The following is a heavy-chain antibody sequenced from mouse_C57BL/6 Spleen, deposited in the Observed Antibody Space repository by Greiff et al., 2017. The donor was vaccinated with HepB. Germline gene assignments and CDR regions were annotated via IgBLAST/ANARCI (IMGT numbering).Heavy chain of an antibody. J-gene: IGHJ2*01. V-gene: IGHV1-26*01. CDR3: ARAGGGSRLDY. Sequence: EVQLQQSGPELVKPGASVKISCKASGYTFTDYYMNWVKQSHGKSLEWIGDINPNNGGTSYNQKFKGKATLTVDKSSSTAYMELRSLTSEDSAVYYCARAGGGSRLDYWGQGTTLTVSS. CDR1: GYTFTDYY. D-gene: IGHD1-1*01. CDR2: INPNNGGT.